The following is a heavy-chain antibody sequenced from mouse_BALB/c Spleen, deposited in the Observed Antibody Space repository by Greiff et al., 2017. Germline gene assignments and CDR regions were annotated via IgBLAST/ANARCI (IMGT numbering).Heavy chain of an antibody. D-gene: IGHD2-1*01. CDR1: GFTFSDYY. CDR3: ARDRDGNYAMDY. J-gene: IGHJ4*01. V-gene: IGHV5-4*02. Sequence: EVKVVESGGGLVKPGGSLKLSCAASGFTFSDYYMYWVRQTPEKRLEWVATISDGGSYTYYPDSVKVRFTISRDNAKNNLYLQMSSLKSEDTAMYYCARDRDGNYAMDYWGQGTSVTVSS. CDR2: ISDGGSYT.